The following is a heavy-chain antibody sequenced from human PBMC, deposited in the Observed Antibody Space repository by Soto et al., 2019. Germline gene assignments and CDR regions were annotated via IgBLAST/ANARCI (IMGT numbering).Heavy chain of an antibody. Sequence: EVQLVESGGGLVKPGGSLRLSCAASGFTFSNAWMNWVRQAPGKGLEWVGRIKSKTDGGTTDYAAPVKGRFTISRXDXKIXLYLQMNSLKTEDTAVYYCTTDWAIFGVVTKHLDYWGQGTLVTVSP. J-gene: IGHJ4*02. CDR2: IKSKTDGGTT. V-gene: IGHV3-15*07. CDR1: GFTFSNAW. CDR3: TTDWAIFGVVTKHLDY. D-gene: IGHD3-3*01.